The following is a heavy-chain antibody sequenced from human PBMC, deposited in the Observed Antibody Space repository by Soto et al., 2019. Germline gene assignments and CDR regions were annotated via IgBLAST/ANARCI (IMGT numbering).Heavy chain of an antibody. V-gene: IGHV4-34*01. D-gene: IGHD6-6*01. CDR3: ARAVSARPDGSYYYAMDV. CDR2: INHSGST. CDR1: GGSFSVYY. J-gene: IGHJ6*02. Sequence: PSETLSLTCAIYGGSFSVYYWSWIRQPPGKGLEWIGEINHSGSTTYSPSLESRVTISVDTSRNQFSLRLTSMTAADTAVYYCARAVSARPDGSYYYAMDVWGQGTTVTVSS.